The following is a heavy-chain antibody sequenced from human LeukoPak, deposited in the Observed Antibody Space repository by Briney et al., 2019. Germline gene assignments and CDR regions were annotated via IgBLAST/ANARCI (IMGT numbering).Heavy chain of an antibody. CDR1: GGTFSSYA. D-gene: IGHD6-6*01. CDR3: ASDTVYSSSPRYYFDY. V-gene: IGHV1-69*05. CDR2: IIPIFGTA. J-gene: IGHJ4*02. Sequence: SVKVSCKASGGTFSSYAIRWVRQAPGQELEWMGVIIPIFGTANYAQKFQGRVTITTDESTSIAYMELSSLRSEDTAVYYCASDTVYSSSPRYYFDYWGQGTLVTVSS.